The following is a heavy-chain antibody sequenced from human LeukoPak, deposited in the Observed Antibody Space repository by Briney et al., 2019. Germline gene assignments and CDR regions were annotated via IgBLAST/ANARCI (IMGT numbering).Heavy chain of an antibody. J-gene: IGHJ4*02. CDR1: GGSFSGYY. D-gene: IGHD1-26*01. CDR2: INHSGST. V-gene: IGHV4-34*01. CDR3: ARLVLGALDY. Sequence: SETLSLTCAVYGGSFSGYYWSWVRQPPGKGLEWIGEINHSGSTNYNPSLKSRVTISVDTSKNQFSLKLSSVTAADTAVYYCARLVLGALDYWGQGTLVTVSS.